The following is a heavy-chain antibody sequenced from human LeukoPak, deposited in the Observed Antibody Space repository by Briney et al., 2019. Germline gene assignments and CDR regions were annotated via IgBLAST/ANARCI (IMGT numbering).Heavy chain of an antibody. CDR3: ARDMFPGTLLDY. J-gene: IGHJ4*02. CDR1: GFTFSSYW. CDR2: IKQDGSEK. V-gene: IGHV3-7*01. D-gene: IGHD3-10*02. Sequence: GGSLRLSCAASGFTFSSYWMSWVRQAPGKGLEWVANIKQDGSEKYHVDSVKGRFTISKDNAKNSLYLQMNSLRAEDTAVYYCARDMFPGTLLDYWGQGTLVTVSS.